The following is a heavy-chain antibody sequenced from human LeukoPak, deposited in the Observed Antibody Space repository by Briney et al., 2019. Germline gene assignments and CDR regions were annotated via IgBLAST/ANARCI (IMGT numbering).Heavy chain of an antibody. CDR3: ARSPPGLAGATGGGFDY. Sequence: ASVKVSCKASGYTFTGYYMHWVRQAPGQGLEWMGWINPNSGGTNYAQKFQGRVTMTRDTSISTAYMELSSLRSEDTAVYYCARSPPGLAGATGGGFDYWGQGTLVTVSS. CDR2: INPNSGGT. CDR1: GYTFTGYY. V-gene: IGHV1-2*02. J-gene: IGHJ4*02. D-gene: IGHD1-26*01.